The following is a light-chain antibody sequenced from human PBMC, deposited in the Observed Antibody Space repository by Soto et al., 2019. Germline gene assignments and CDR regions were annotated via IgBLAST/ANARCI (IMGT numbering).Light chain of an antibody. J-gene: IGKJ1*01. V-gene: IGKV3-15*01. CDR2: GAS. CDR1: QSVSSN. CDR3: QHYNNWPRWT. Sequence: EIVMTQSPATLSVSPGERAILSCRASQSVSSNLAWYQQKPGQAPRLLIYGASTRATGIPARFTGSGSGTEFTLTISSLQSEDFAVYYCQHYNNWPRWTLRQGTKVDLK.